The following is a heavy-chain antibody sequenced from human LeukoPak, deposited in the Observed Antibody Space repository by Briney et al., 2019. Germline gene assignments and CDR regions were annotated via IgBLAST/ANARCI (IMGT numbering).Heavy chain of an antibody. Sequence: GGSLRLSCAASGFTFRNYRMNWVCQAPGKGLEWVSSISTSSTYIFYADSVKGRFTISRDNAKNSLYLQMNSLRAEDTALYYCARGYYYDNSGLFDYWGQGTLVTVSS. CDR1: GFTFRNYR. J-gene: IGHJ4*02. D-gene: IGHD3-22*01. CDR2: ISTSSTYI. CDR3: ARGYYYDNSGLFDY. V-gene: IGHV3-21*04.